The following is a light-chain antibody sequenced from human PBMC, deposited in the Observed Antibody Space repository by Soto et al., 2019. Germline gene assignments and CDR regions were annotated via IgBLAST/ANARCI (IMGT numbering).Light chain of an antibody. J-gene: IGKJ4*01. CDR2: DAS. Sequence: DIQMTQSPSSLSASLGDRVTITCRTSQTISTYLNWYQQRPGKAPKLLIYDASRLQSAVPSRFSGSGSGTEFTLTISSLQPEDFATYFCQHSYSTPRTFGGGTRVEI. V-gene: IGKV1-39*01. CDR3: QHSYSTPRT. CDR1: QTISTY.